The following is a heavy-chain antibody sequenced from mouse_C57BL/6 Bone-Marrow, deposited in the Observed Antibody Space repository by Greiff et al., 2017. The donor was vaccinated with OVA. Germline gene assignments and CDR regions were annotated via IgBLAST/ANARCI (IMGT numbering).Heavy chain of an antibody. J-gene: IGHJ4*01. Sequence: VKLVESGPGLVAPSQSLSITCTVSGFSLTSYGVHWVRQPPGKGLEWLVVIWSDGSTTYNSALKSRLSISKDNSKSQVFLKMNSLQTDDTAMYYCARHEEHYSNAMDYWGQGTSVTVSS. CDR1: GFSLTSYG. CDR2: IWSDGST. CDR3: ARHEEHYSNAMDY. D-gene: IGHD2-5*01. V-gene: IGHV2-6-1*01.